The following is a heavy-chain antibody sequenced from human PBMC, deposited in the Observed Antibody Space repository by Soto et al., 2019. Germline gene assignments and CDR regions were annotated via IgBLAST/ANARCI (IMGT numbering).Heavy chain of an antibody. Sequence: SETLSLTCTVSGASISAYAWSWIRQPAGKGLEWIGRLYSSGNTNYNPSFKSRLTMSADTSKNQFSLKLSSVTAADTAVYYCARGPYSSGWYVVDYWGQGTLVTVSS. V-gene: IGHV4-4*07. CDR2: LYSSGNT. J-gene: IGHJ4*02. D-gene: IGHD6-19*01. CDR1: GASISAYA. CDR3: ARGPYSSGWYVVDY.